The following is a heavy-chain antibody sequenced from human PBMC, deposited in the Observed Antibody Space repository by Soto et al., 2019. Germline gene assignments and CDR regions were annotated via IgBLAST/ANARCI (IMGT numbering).Heavy chain of an antibody. CDR2: INPSGGST. CDR3: ASAAVTGTAGLDF. CDR1: GYTFTSYY. J-gene: IGHJ4*02. V-gene: IGHV1-46*01. D-gene: IGHD6-19*01. Sequence: ASVKVSCKASGYTFTSYYMHWVRQAPGQGLVWMGIINPSGGSTSYAQKFQGRVTMTRDTSISTAYMELSRLTSDDTAVYYCASAAVTGTAGLDFWGQGTQVTVSS.